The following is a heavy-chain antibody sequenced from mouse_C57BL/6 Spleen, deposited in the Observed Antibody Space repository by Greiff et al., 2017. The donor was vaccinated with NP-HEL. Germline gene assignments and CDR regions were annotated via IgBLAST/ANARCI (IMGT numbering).Heavy chain of an antibody. J-gene: IGHJ2*01. D-gene: IGHD1-1*01. CDR2: IDPSDSET. CDR1: GYTFTSYW. Sequence: VQLQQPGAELVRPGSSVKLSCKASGYTFTSYWMHWVKQRPIQGLEWIGNIDPSDSETHYNQKFKDKATLTVDKSSSTAYMQLSSLTSEDSAVYYCARYYGSSSQRYFDYWGQGTTLTVSS. CDR3: ARYYGSSSQRYFDY. V-gene: IGHV1-52*01.